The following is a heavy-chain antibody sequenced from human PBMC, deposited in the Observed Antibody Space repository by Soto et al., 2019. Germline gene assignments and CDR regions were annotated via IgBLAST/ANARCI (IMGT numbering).Heavy chain of an antibody. J-gene: IGHJ6*03. CDR1: GGSLSGYY. CDR2: INHSGTT. D-gene: IGHD3-9*01. Sequence: QVHLEQWGAGLLNPSETLSLTCAVYGGSLSGYYWSWVRQSPGKGLEWIGEINHSGTTNYNPSLKTRVTRSADTSKHQFSLRLSSVTAADSAVYYCASYHYLDLWTGSRHYMDVWGRGTTVTVSS. V-gene: IGHV4-34*01. CDR3: ASYHYLDLWTGSRHYMDV.